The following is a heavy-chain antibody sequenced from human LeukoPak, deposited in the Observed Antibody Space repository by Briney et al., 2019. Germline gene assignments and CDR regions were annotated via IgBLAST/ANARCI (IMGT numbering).Heavy chain of an antibody. CDR1: GGSISSYY. Sequence: PSETLSLTCTVSGGSISSYYWSWIRQPAGKGLEWIGRIYTSGSTNYNPSLKSRVTMSVDTSKNQFSLKLSSVTAADTAVYYCASYPTPQLLFHTLGYMDVWGKGTTVTISS. D-gene: IGHD3-10*01. J-gene: IGHJ6*03. CDR2: IYTSGST. V-gene: IGHV4-4*07. CDR3: ASYPTPQLLFHTLGYMDV.